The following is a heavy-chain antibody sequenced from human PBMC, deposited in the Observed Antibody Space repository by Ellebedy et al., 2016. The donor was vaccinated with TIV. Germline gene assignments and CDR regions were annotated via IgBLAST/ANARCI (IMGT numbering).Heavy chain of an antibody. D-gene: IGHD3-3*01. CDR2: INPNSGGT. J-gene: IGHJ4*02. Sequence: ASVKVSCXASGYTFTGYYMHWVRQAPGQGLEWMGWINPNSGGTNYAQKFRGWVTMTRDTSISTAYMELSRLRSDDTAVYYCARSKSQYYDFWSGYLNWGQGTLVTVSS. V-gene: IGHV1-2*04. CDR3: ARSKSQYYDFWSGYLN. CDR1: GYTFTGYY.